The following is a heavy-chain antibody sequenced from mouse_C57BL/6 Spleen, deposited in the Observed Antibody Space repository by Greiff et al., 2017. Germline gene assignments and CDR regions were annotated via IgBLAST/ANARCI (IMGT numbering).Heavy chain of an antibody. D-gene: IGHD4-1*01. J-gene: IGHJ2*01. CDR3: ARRGDWDDFDY. CDR2: IYPSDSET. Sequence: VQLQQPGAELVRPGSSVKLSCKASGYTFTSYWMDWVKQRPGQGLEWIGNIYPSDSETHYNQKFKDKATLTVDKYSSTAYMQLSSLTSEDSAVYYWARRGDWDDFDYWGQGTTLTVSS. V-gene: IGHV1-61*01. CDR1: GYTFTSYW.